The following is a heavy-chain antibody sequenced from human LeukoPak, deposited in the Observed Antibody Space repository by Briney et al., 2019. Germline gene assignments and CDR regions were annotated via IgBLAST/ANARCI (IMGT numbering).Heavy chain of an antibody. V-gene: IGHV3-21*01. CDR2: ISSSGSSI. CDR1: GFTFSGYS. J-gene: IGHJ4*02. CDR3: ARDPGDRSGYYRSFDY. D-gene: IGHD3-22*01. Sequence: GESLRLSCAASGFTFSGYSMHWVRQAPGKGLEWVSSISSSGSSIYYADSVKGRFSISRDNAKNSLSLQMHSLRAEDTALYYCARDPGDRSGYYRSFDYWGQGTLVTVSS.